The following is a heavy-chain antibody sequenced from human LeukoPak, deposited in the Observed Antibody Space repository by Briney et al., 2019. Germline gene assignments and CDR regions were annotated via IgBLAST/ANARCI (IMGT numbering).Heavy chain of an antibody. J-gene: IGHJ5*02. V-gene: IGHV4-34*01. CDR3: ARGRGYCSSTSCYTTPRNWFDP. CDR2: INHSGST. D-gene: IGHD2-2*02. CDR1: GGSFSGYY. Sequence: PPETLSLTCAVYGGSFSGYYWSWIRQPPGKGLEWIGEINHSGSTNYNPSLKSRVTISVDTSKNQFSLKLSSVTAADTAVYYCARGRGYCSSTSCYTTPRNWFDPWGQGTLVTVSS.